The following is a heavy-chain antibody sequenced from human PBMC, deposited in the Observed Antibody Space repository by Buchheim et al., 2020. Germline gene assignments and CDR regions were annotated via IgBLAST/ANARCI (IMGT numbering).Heavy chain of an antibody. CDR2: IIGSGSRT. V-gene: IGHV3-23*01. CDR1: GFTFNNYA. D-gene: IGHD2-2*01. J-gene: IGHJ6*02. CDR3: AKGGYCSSSDCYRAYYYYNMDA. Sequence: EVQLLESGGGLVQPGGSLRLSCAASGFTFNNYAMNWVRQVPGQGLEWVSGIIGSGSRTYYADSVKGRLTISRDNSKGTLDLQMNSLRAEDTAVYYCAKGGYCSSSDCYRAYYYYNMDAWGQGTT.